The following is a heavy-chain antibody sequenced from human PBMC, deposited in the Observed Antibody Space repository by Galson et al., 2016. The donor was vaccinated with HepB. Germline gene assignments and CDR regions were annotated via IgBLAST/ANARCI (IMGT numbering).Heavy chain of an antibody. CDR2: INPSGVGT. D-gene: IGHD4-23*01. CDR3: ARIAYGGNGPFDI. J-gene: IGHJ3*02. CDR1: GYTFTNYY. Sequence: SVKVSCKASGYTFTNYYINWVRQAPGQGLEWMGVINPSGVGTTYAERFQGRVTMTSDASTSTVYMELSSLRSEDTAVYYCARIAYGGNGPFDIWGQGTMVTVSS. V-gene: IGHV1-46*01.